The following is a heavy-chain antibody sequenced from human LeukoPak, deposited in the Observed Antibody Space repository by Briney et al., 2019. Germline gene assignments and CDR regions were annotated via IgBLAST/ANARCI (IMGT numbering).Heavy chain of an antibody. Sequence: GGSLRLSCVASGFTFSSYGMSWVRQTPGKGLEWVSGISGSGDNIYYAEFVQGRFTVSRDNSKNTLILQMNSLRAEDTAVYYCVKVMSRSYDDWGQGTLVTVSS. V-gene: IGHV3-23*01. CDR3: VKVMSRSYDD. D-gene: IGHD3-10*01. CDR1: GFTFSSYG. J-gene: IGHJ4*02. CDR2: ISGSGDNI.